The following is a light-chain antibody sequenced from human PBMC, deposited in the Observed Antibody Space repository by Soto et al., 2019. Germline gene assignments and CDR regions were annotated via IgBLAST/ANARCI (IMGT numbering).Light chain of an antibody. CDR3: CSYAGSSTRV. J-gene: IGLJ2*01. Sequence: QSALTQPRSVSGSPGQSVSISCTGTSFDVGAYNYVSWYQQHAGKAPKLMIYDVSKRPSGVPDRFSGSKSANTASLTISGLQAEDEADYYCCSYAGSSTRVFGGGTKLTVL. CDR2: DVS. CDR1: SFDVGAYNY. V-gene: IGLV2-11*01.